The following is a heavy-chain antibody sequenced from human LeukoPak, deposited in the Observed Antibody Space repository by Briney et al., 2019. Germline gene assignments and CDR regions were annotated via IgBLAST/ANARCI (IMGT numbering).Heavy chain of an antibody. J-gene: IGHJ4*02. D-gene: IGHD3-3*01. V-gene: IGHV3-30*01. CDR2: LSYDGSIK. CDR1: GFTFSNFA. CDR3: ARDPHYYDFWSGYYAY. Sequence: GRSLRLSCAASGFTFSNFATHWVRQAPGEGLEWVAVLSYDGSIKYYADSVKGRFTISRDNSKNTLYLQMNSLRAEDTAVYYCARDPHYYDFWSGYYAYWGQGTLVTVSS.